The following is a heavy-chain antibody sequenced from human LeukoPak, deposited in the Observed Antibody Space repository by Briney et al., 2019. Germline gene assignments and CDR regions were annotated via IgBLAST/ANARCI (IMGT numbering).Heavy chain of an antibody. CDR3: ARDTFGTSRPIEY. D-gene: IGHD2/OR15-2a*01. CDR2: INAGTGNT. CDR1: GYTFSTHV. V-gene: IGHV1-3*01. Sequence: GASVKVSCKASGYTFSTHVIQWVRQAPGQSLEWMGWINAGTGNTEYAQKFQGRVTITRDTSATTAYMELNSLRYEDTAVYYCARDTFGTSRPIEYWGQGTLVTVSS. J-gene: IGHJ4*02.